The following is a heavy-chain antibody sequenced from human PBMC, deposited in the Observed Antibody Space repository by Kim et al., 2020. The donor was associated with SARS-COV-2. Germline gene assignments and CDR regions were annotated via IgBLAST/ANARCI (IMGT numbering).Heavy chain of an antibody. CDR2: INAGNGNT. J-gene: IGHJ6*02. CDR1: GYTFTSYA. CDR3: ARASSSWSVYYYYYGMDV. D-gene: IGHD6-13*01. Sequence: ASVKVSCKASGYTFTSYAMHWVRQAPGQRLEWMGWINAGNGNTKYSQKFQGRVTITRDTSASTAYMELSSLRSEDTAVYYCARASSSWSVYYYYYGMDVWGQGTTVTVSS. V-gene: IGHV1-3*01.